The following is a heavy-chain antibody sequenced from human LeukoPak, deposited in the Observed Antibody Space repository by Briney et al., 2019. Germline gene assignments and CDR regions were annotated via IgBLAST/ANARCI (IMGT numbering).Heavy chain of an antibody. Sequence: ASVKVSCKVSGCTLTELSMHWVRQAPGKGLEWMGGFDPEDGETIYAQKFQGRVTMTSDTSISTAYMELSRLRSDDTAVYYYASEYNWNDPAYYYYMDVWGKGTTATVSS. J-gene: IGHJ6*03. V-gene: IGHV1-24*01. CDR3: ASEYNWNDPAYYYYMDV. D-gene: IGHD1-20*01. CDR1: GCTLTELS. CDR2: FDPEDGET.